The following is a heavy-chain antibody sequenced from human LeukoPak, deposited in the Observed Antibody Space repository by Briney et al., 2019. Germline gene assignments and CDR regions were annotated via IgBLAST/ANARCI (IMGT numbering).Heavy chain of an antibody. CDR1: LFTFSGSW. CDR3: SRSLNS. V-gene: IGHV3-7*01. CDR2: IKGEGRET. Sequence: GGSLRLSHASSLFTFSGSWLDGVRQAPGRGVEGVANIKGEGRETQYVDSPKGRFTISRDNPKISLYLQIDSLRVEDTAICYCSRSLNSCGEGTPVTVSS. J-gene: IGHJ4*02.